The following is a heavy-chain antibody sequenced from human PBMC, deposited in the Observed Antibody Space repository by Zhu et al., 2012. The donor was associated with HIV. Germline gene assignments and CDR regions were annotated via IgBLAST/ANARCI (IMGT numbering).Heavy chain of an antibody. CDR2: INYSGST. V-gene: IGHV4-39*01. CDR3: ARLSRGWFIADY. CDR1: GGSISSSSYY. J-gene: IGHJ4*01. D-gene: IGHD6-19*01. Sequence: QVQLQESGPGLVKPSETLSLTCTVSGGSISSSSYYWGWIRQPPGKGLEWIGTINYSGSTYDNPSLKSRVTISVDTSKNQFSLKLSSVTAADTAVYYCARLSRGWFIADYWGQGNPSPPSPQ.